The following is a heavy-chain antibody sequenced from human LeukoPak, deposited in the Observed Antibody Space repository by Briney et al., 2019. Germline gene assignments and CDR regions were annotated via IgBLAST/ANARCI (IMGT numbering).Heavy chain of an antibody. CDR3: ALTMIRGAYYYMDV. Sequence: SETLSLTCAVYGGSFSDYYWSWIRQPPGKGLEWIGEINHSGSTNYNPSLKSRVTISVDTSKNQFSLKLSFVTAADTAVYYCALTMIRGAYYYMDVWSRGTTVTVSS. D-gene: IGHD3-10*01. CDR2: INHSGST. J-gene: IGHJ6*03. CDR1: GGSFSDYY. V-gene: IGHV4-34*01.